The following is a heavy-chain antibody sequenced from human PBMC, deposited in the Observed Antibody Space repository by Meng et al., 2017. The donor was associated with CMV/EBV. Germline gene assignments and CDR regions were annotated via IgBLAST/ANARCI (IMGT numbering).Heavy chain of an antibody. CDR1: GFTFSSYW. CDR3: ARDAEPPVVTPYYYYYGMDV. CDR2: INSDGSST. J-gene: IGHJ6*02. D-gene: IGHD4-23*01. Sequence: GGSLRLSCAASGFTFSSYWMHWVRQAPGKGLVWVSRINSDGSSTSYADSVKGRFTIPRDNAKNTLYLQMNSLRAEDTAVYYCARDAEPPVVTPYYYYYGMDVWGQGTTVTVSS. V-gene: IGHV3-74*01.